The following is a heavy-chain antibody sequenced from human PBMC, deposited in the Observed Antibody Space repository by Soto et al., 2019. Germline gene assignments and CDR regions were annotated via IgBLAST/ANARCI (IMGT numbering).Heavy chain of an antibody. CDR3: ARDSRGNWVWFDP. CDR1: GFTFSSYS. CDR2: ISSSSSYI. J-gene: IGHJ5*02. Sequence: EVQLVESGGGLVKPGGSPRLSCAASGFTFSSYSMNWVRQAPGKGLEWVSSISSSSSYIYYADSVKGRFTISRDNAKNSLYLQMNSLRAEDTAVYYCARDSRGNWVWFDPWGQGTLVTVSS. D-gene: IGHD7-27*01. V-gene: IGHV3-21*01.